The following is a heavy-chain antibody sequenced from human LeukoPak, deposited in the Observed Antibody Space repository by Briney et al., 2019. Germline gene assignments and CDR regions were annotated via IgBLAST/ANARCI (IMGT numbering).Heavy chain of an antibody. V-gene: IGHV3-11*05. J-gene: IGHJ4*02. CDR2: ISSSSSYT. Sequence: NPGRSLRLSCAASGFTFSDYYMSWIRQAPGKGLEWVSYISSSSSYTNYADSVKGRFTISRDNAKNSLYLQMNSLRAEDTAVYYCARDQNHALDYWGQGTLVTVSS. CDR1: GFTFSDYY. CDR3: ARDQNHALDY.